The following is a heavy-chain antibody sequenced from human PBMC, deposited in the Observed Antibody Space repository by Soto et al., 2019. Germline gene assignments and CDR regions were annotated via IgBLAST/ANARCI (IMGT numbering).Heavy chain of an antibody. J-gene: IGHJ4*02. CDR2: IYYSGST. Sequence: PSETLSLTCTVSGGSISSSSYYWGWIRQPPGKGLEWIGSIYYSGSTYYNKSLKSRVTISVDTSKNQFSLKLSTETAADTAVYYCARRGSGSYSDYWGQGTLVTVSS. CDR1: GGSISSSSYY. D-gene: IGHD3-10*01. CDR3: ARRGSGSYSDY. V-gene: IGHV4-39*01.